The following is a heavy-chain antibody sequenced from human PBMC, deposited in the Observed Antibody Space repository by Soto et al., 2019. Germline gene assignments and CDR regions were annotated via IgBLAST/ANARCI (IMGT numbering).Heavy chain of an antibody. V-gene: IGHV1-3*01. CDR2: INAGNGNT. Sequence: ASVKVSCKASGYTFTSYAMHWVRQAPGQRLEWMGWINAGNGNTKYSQKFQGRVTITRDTSASTAYMELSSLRSEDTAVYYCARGGSGGTPSHKGRVGLTIAPTTPIDYWGQGTLVTVSS. J-gene: IGHJ4*02. CDR3: ARGGSGGTPSHKGRVGLTIAPTTPIDY. D-gene: IGHD2-15*01. CDR1: GYTFTSYA.